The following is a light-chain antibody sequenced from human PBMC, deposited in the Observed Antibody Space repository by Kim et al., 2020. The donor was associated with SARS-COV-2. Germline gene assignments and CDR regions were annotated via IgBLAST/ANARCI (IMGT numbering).Light chain of an antibody. CDR3: LQHNTYPST. Sequence: AGDRVTITCRASQDIRNDLGWYQQNPGRAPKRLIYGASSLKSGVPSRFSGSGSGTEFTLTISSLQPEDFATYFCLQHNTYPSTFGQGTRVEIK. J-gene: IGKJ5*01. CDR2: GAS. CDR1: QDIRND. V-gene: IGKV1-17*01.